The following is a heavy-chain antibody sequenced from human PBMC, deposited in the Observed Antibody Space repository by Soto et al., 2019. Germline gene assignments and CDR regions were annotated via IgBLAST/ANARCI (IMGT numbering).Heavy chain of an antibody. CDR1: GGSITSGDYS. J-gene: IGHJ6*02. Sequence: PSGTLSFPSPVPGGSITSGDYSWSWFRQPPGKGLEWIGYMYGAGLTYYNPSLKSRVTISVDKSKNQFSLNLSSVTAADTALYYCARAPAGPSPRWDVWGQGTTVTVSS. CDR3: ARAPAGPSPRWDV. V-gene: IGHV4-30-2*01. CDR2: MYGAGLT. D-gene: IGHD3-10*01.